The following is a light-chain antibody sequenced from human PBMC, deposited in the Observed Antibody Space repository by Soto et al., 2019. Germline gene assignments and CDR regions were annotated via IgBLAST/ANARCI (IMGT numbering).Light chain of an antibody. CDR2: GAS. CDR1: QGIGSW. V-gene: IGKV1-12*01. CDR3: QQANSFLLT. J-gene: IGKJ4*01. Sequence: DIQMTQSPSSVSASVGDTVTITCRASQGIGSWLGWYQQKPGKAPQLLIYGASSLQSGVPPRFSGSASETDFTLIISSLQPEDFASYYCQQANSFLLTFGGGTKVEIK.